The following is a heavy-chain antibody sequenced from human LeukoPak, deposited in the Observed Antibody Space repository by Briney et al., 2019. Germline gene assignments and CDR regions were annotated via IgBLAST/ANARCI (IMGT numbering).Heavy chain of an antibody. V-gene: IGHV4-34*01. Sequence: SETLSLTCAVYGGSFSGYYWSWIRQPPGKGLEWIGEINHSGSTNYNPSLKSRVTISVDTSKNQFSLKLSSVTAADTAVYYCARGHGYSGDPAALQYYFDYWGQGTLVTVSS. CDR2: INHSGST. CDR1: GGSFSGYY. J-gene: IGHJ4*02. D-gene: IGHD6-19*01. CDR3: ARGHGYSGDPAALQYYFDY.